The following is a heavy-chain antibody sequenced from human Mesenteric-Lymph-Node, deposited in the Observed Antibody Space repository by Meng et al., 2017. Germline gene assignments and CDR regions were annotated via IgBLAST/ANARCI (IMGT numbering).Heavy chain of an antibody. CDR2: VFSSGST. J-gene: IGHJ1*01. CDR3: AGSGSWLIPHARYFQH. D-gene: IGHD3-22*01. Sequence: SETLSLTCSVSGGSVSSRSFYWGWIRQPPGKGLEWLGSVFSSGSTFYNPSLKNRVTVSIDTSKNQFSLRLTSVTAADTAVYYCAGSGSWLIPHARYFQHWGQGTLVTVSS. CDR1: GGSVSSRSFY. V-gene: IGHV4-39*07.